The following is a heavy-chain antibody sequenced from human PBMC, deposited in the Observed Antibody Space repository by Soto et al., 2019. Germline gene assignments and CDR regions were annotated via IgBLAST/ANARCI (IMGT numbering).Heavy chain of an antibody. CDR1: GASVSHGY. Sequence: QMQLQASGPGLVKPSETLSLTCNVSGASVSHGYWSWIRQPPGKGLEWIGFMYFGGSFNYNPSLTSRATISVEPSKTQFAVNWTSVTASDTAVYYCARSYYASTGSAVDPWGQGTLVTV. CDR3: ARSYYASTGSAVDP. J-gene: IGHJ5*02. D-gene: IGHD3-22*01. CDR2: MYFGGSF. V-gene: IGHV4-59*02.